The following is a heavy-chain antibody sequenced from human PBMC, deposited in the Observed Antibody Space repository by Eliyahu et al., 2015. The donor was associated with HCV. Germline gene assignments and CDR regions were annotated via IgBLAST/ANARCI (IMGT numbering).Heavy chain of an antibody. J-gene: IGHJ6*03. D-gene: IGHD1-26*01. CDR3: AGSGSYHYYYMDV. Sequence: SSYAMHWVRQAPGKGLEWVAVISYDGSNKYYADSVKGRFTISRDNSKNTLYLQMNSLRAEDTAVYYCAGSGSYHYYYMDVWGKGTTVTVSS. V-gene: IGHV3-30-3*01. CDR2: ISYDGSNK. CDR1: SSYA.